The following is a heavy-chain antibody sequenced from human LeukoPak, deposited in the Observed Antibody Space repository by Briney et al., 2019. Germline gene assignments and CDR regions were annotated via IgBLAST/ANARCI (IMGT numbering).Heavy chain of an antibody. D-gene: IGHD3-22*01. J-gene: IGHJ4*02. CDR2: IVVGSGNT. V-gene: IGHV1-58*01. CDR3: AASPDYYDSSGYSYYFDY. Sequence: GTSVKVSCKASGFTFTSSAVQWVRQARGQRLEWIGWIVVGSGNTNYAQKFQERVTITRDMSTSTAYMELSSLRSEDTAAYYCAASPDYYDSSGYSYYFDYWGQGTLVTVSS. CDR1: GFTFTSSA.